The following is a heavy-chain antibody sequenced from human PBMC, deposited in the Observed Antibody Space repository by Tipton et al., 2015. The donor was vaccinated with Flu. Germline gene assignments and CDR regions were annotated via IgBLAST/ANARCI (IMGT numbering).Heavy chain of an antibody. CDR3: TRNYYDSSGYYGLSDY. D-gene: IGHD3-22*01. CDR2: IRSNSYGGAV. V-gene: IGHV3-49*03. J-gene: IGHJ4*02. CDR1: GFTFRDYG. Sequence: SLRLSCTTSGFTFRDYGMSWFRQAPGKGLEWLGFIRSNSYGGAVEYAAPVQGRITISRDDSRNIAYLQVNSLRTEDTAVYYCTRNYYDSSGYYGLSDYWGQGTLVTVSS.